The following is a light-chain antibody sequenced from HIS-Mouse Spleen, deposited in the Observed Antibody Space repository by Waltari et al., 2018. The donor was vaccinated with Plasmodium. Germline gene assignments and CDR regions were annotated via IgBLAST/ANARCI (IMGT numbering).Light chain of an antibody. V-gene: IGLV3-1*01. CDR1: KWGDKY. CDR3: QAWDSSTAYVV. J-gene: IGLJ2*01. Sequence: SYELTQPPSVSVSPGPTARIPCPGDKWGDKYACWYQQKPGQSPVLVIYQDSKRPSGIPERFSGSNSGNTATLTISGTQAMDEADYYCQAWDSSTAYVVFGGGTKLTVL. CDR2: QDS.